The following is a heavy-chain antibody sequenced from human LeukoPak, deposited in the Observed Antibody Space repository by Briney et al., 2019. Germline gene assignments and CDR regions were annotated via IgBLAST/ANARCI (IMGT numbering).Heavy chain of an antibody. Sequence: SSETLSLTWTVSGGSISSSSYYWGWIRQPPGKGLEWIGSIYYSGSTYYNPSLKSRVTISVDTSKNQLSLKLSSVTAADTAVYYCSRGVGLRLGELSLSVDIWGQGTMVTVSS. CDR1: GGSISSSSYY. D-gene: IGHD3-16*02. CDR3: SRGVGLRLGELSLSVDI. J-gene: IGHJ3*02. V-gene: IGHV4-39*01. CDR2: IYYSGST.